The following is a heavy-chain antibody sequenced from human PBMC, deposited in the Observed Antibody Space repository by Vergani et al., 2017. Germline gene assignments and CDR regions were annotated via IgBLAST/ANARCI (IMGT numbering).Heavy chain of an antibody. CDR2: ISSSSSYI. D-gene: IGHD3-10*01. CDR1: GFTFSSYS. J-gene: IGHJ6*02. V-gene: IGHV3-21*01. CDR3: ARSGDGSGSYRVGSPLPWGGNDGMDV. Sequence: EVQLVESGGGLVKPGGSLRLSCAASGFTFSSYSMNWVRQAPGKGLEWVSSISSSSSYIYYADSVKGRFTISRDNAKNSLYLQMNSLRAEDTAVYYCARSGDGSGSYRVGSPLPWGGNDGMDVWGQGTTVTVSS.